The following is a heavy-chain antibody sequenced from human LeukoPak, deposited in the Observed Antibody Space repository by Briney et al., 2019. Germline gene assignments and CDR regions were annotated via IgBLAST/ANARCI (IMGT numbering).Heavy chain of an antibody. CDR3: ARDTAGLDYYYYGMDV. J-gene: IGHJ6*04. CDR2: IYYSGST. V-gene: IGHV4-31*03. Sequence: SETLSLTCTVSGGSISSGGYYWSWIRQHPGKGLEWIGYIYYSGSTYYNPSLKSRVTISVDTSKNQFSLKLSSVTAADTAVYYCARDTAGLDYYYYGMDVWGKGTTVTVSS. CDR1: GGSISSGGYY. D-gene: IGHD6-19*01.